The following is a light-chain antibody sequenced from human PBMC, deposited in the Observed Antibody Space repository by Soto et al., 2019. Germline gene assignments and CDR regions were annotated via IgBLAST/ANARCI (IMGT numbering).Light chain of an antibody. CDR1: QSVRNNY. V-gene: IGKV3D-20*02. Sequence: EIVLTQSPATLSLSPGERATLSCRASQSVRNNYLAWCQQKPGQAPRFLIFDASSRATGIPDRFSGSGSGTDFTLTISSLEPEDFAVYYCQQRSDWPLTFGRGTKVDIK. CDR2: DAS. J-gene: IGKJ4*01. CDR3: QQRSDWPLT.